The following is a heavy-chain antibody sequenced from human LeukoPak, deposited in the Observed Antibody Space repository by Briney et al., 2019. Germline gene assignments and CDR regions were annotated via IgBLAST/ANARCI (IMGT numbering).Heavy chain of an antibody. Sequence: GGSLRLSCAASGFTFSSYAMHWVRQAPGKGLEWVAVISYDGSNKYYADSVKGRFTISRDNSKNTLYLQMNSLRAEDTAVYYCAREACPYRLCYYDSSGYSLNYYVDYWGQRTLVTVSS. CDR2: ISYDGSNK. CDR3: AREACPYRLCYYDSSGYSLNYYVDY. V-gene: IGHV3-30-3*01. D-gene: IGHD3-22*01. J-gene: IGHJ4*02. CDR1: GFTFSSYA.